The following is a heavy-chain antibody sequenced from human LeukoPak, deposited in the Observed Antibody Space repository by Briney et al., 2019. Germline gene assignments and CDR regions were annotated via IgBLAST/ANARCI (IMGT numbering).Heavy chain of an antibody. V-gene: IGHV4-4*07. D-gene: IGHD3-22*01. CDR3: ARASEDYDSSGWTGYYYMDV. CDR1: GGSISSYY. Sequence: SETLSLTCTVSGGSISSYYWSWIRQPAGKGLEWIGRIYTSGSTNYNPSLKSRVTMSVDTSKNQFSLKLSSVTAADTDVYYCARASEDYDSSGWTGYYYMDVWGKGTTVTVSS. J-gene: IGHJ6*03. CDR2: IYTSGST.